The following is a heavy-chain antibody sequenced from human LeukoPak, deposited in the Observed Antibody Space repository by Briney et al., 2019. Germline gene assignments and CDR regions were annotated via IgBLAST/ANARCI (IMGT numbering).Heavy chain of an antibody. Sequence: ASVKVSCKASGYSFRDDYIYWIRQAPGQGLEWVGWNNPQSGGTKYAQKFRGRVTMTGDTSINTAYMELNSLRSDDTAVYYCARDDASDPSASFDLWGQGTLVTVSS. J-gene: IGHJ3*01. CDR1: GYSFRDDY. CDR3: ARDDASDPSASFDL. CDR2: NNPQSGGT. D-gene: IGHD1-26*01. V-gene: IGHV1-2*02.